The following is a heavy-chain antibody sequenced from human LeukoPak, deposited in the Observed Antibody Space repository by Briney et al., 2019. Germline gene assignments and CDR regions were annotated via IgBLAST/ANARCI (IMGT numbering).Heavy chain of an antibody. CDR3: ARDITMIVVVSDAFDI. J-gene: IGHJ3*02. V-gene: IGHV1-2*06. CDR2: INPNSGGT. D-gene: IGHD3-22*01. CDR1: GYTFTGYY. Sequence: ASVNVSCKASGYTFTGYYMHWVRQAPGQGLEWMGRINPNSGGTNYAQKFQGRVTMTRDTSISTAYMELSRLRSDDTAVYYCARDITMIVVVSDAFDIWGQGTMVTVSS.